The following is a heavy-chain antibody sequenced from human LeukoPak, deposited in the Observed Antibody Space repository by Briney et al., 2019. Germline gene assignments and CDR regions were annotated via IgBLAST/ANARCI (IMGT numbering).Heavy chain of an antibody. CDR2: IYSGGTT. J-gene: IGHJ6*03. CDR3: ARDGYGYNYMDV. V-gene: IGHV3-53*01. Sequence: GGSLRLSCAASGFSVSSNLMSWVRQAPGKGLEWVSVIYSGGTTYNADSVRGRFTISRDNSKNMLYLQMNSLRAEDTAVYYCARDGYGYNYMDVWGKGTTVTVSS. D-gene: IGHD5-12*01. CDR1: GFSVSSNL.